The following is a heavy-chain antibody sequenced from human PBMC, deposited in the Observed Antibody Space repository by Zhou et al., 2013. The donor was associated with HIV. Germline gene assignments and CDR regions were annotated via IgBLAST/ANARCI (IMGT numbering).Heavy chain of an antibody. CDR1: GGTFSRYD. V-gene: IGHV1-69*05. Sequence: QVQLVQSGAEVKKPGSSVNVSCKASGGTFSRYDINWVRQAPGQGLEWVGGIIPIIGTPNCAQKFQGRVTITTDESTSAAYMELNSLRFDDTAVYYCAREKGVEMGFDYWGQGTLVIVSS. J-gene: IGHJ4*02. CDR3: AREKGVEMGFDY. D-gene: IGHD1-1*01. CDR2: IIPIIGTP.